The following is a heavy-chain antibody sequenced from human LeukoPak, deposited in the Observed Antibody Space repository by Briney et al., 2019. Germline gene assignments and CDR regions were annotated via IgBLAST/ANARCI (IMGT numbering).Heavy chain of an antibody. V-gene: IGHV3-53*04. D-gene: IGHD2-15*01. CDR1: GFTFSSNW. CDR3: ARESGDCSGGSCYSGWFDP. CDR2: IYSGGST. J-gene: IGHJ5*02. Sequence: AGGSLRLSCVASGFTFSSNWMHWVRQAPGKGLVWVSVIYSGGSTYYADSVKGRFTISRHNSKNTLYLQMNSLRAEDTAVYYCARESGDCSGGSCYSGWFDPWGQGTLVTVSS.